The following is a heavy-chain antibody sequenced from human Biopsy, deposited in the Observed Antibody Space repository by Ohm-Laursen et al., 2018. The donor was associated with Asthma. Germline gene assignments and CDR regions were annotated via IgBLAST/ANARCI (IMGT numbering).Heavy chain of an antibody. CDR3: ARGSSSRLSQWELLVSGGKRAHSYYGMDV. CDR1: GGSLTSAY. CDR2: IYYSGTT. Sequence: SDTLSLTCTVSGGSLTSAYWSWVRQYPEKGLEWIGYIYYSGTTVYNPSLKSRVSMSVDTSKNQVSLKLSSVTAADTAVYYCARGSSSRLSQWELLVSGGKRAHSYYGMDVWGQGTTVTVSS. V-gene: IGHV4-31*03. D-gene: IGHD1-26*01. J-gene: IGHJ6*02.